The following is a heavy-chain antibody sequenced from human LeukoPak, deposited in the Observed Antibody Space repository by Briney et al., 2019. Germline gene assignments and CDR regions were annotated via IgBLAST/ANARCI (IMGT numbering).Heavy chain of an antibody. CDR3: ARRIAVAGTGGYYFDY. V-gene: IGHV5-51*01. D-gene: IGHD6-19*01. J-gene: IGHJ4*02. CDR2: IYPGDSDT. CDR1: GYSFTSYW. Sequence: ESLKISCKGSGYSFTSYWIGWVRQMPGKGLEWMGIIYPGDSDTRYSPSFQGQVTISADKSISTAYLQWSSLKASDTAMYYCARRIAVAGTGGYYFDYWGQGTLVTVSS.